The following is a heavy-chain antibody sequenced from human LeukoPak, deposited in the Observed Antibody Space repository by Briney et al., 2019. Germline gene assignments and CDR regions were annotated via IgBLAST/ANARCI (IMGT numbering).Heavy chain of an antibody. Sequence: SETLSLTCAVYGGSFSGYYWSWIRQPPGKGLEWIGEINHSGSTNYNPSLKSRVTISVDTSKNQFSLKLSSVTAADTAVYYCARERRNIVVVPAAIRWFDPWGQGTLVTVSS. CDR1: GGSFSGYY. D-gene: IGHD2-2*02. CDR3: ARERRNIVVVPAAIRWFDP. J-gene: IGHJ5*02. CDR2: INHSGST. V-gene: IGHV4-34*01.